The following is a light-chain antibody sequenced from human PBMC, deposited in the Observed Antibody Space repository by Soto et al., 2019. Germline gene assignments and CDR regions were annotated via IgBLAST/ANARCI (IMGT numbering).Light chain of an antibody. CDR1: LDSSNY. CDR3: QQLNSYPRT. V-gene: IGKV1-33*01. J-gene: IGKJ4*01. CDR2: DAS. Sequence: SHMTQSPSSLSASVGNSVTITCHASLDSSNYGNWYQQKPGKAPKLLIYDASNLETGVPSRFSGSGSGTDFTFTISSLQPEDFATYYCQQLNSYPRTFGGGTKVDI.